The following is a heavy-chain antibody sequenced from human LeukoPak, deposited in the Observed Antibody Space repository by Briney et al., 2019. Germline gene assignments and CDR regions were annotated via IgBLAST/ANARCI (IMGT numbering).Heavy chain of an antibody. CDR2: IYYNGNS. CDR3: ARGPYYYNSDAAYYFDY. J-gene: IGHJ4*02. V-gene: IGHV4-59*01. D-gene: IGHD3-22*01. Sequence: SETLSLTCTVSGGSLSSYYWSWIRQSPGKGLEWIGYIYYNGNSNYNPSLKSRVTISVDTSKNQFSLKLSSVTAADTAVYYCARGPYYYNSDAAYYFDYWGQGALVTVSS. CDR1: GGSLSSYY.